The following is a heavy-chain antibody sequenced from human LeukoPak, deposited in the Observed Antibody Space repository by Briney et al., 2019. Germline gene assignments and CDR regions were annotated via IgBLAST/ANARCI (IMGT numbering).Heavy chain of an antibody. CDR1: GYTFTSYY. D-gene: IGHD1-26*01. Sequence: ASVKVSCKASGYTFTSYYIYWVRQAPGQGLEWLGIINPGGGSTTYAQKFQGRVTMTRDTSTSTVYMELSSLKSEDTAVYYCARDRVSLGSPYPGASDYWGQGTLVTVSS. V-gene: IGHV1-46*01. CDR3: ARDRVSLGSPYPGASDY. CDR2: INPGGGST. J-gene: IGHJ4*02.